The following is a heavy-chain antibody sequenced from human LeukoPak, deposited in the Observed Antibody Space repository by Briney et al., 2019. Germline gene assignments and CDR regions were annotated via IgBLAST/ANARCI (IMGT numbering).Heavy chain of an antibody. CDR2: IYHSGST. CDR3: ARDQTRYSGYEHYYYYGMDV. D-gene: IGHD5-12*01. J-gene: IGHJ6*02. V-gene: IGHV4-34*01. Sequence: PSETLSLTCAVYGGSFSGYYWSWIRQPPGKGLEWIGEIYHSGSTNYNPSLKSRVTISVDTSKNQFSLKLSSVTAADTAVYYCARDQTRYSGYEHYYYYGMDVWGQGTTVTVSS. CDR1: GGSFSGYY.